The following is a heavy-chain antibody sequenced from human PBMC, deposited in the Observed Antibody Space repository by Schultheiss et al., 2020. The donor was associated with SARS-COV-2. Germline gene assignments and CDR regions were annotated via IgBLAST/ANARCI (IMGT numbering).Heavy chain of an antibody. CDR2: INPNSGGT. V-gene: IGHV1-2*02. D-gene: IGHD6-19*01. CDR3: ARVEPVAGFGAPLSY. J-gene: IGHJ4*02. CDR1: GYTFTGYY. Sequence: ASVKVSCKASGYTFTGYYMHWVRQAPGQGLEWMGWINPNSGGTNYAQKFQGRVTMTRDTSISTAYMELSRLRSDDTAVYYCARVEPVAGFGAPLSYWGQGTLVTVSS.